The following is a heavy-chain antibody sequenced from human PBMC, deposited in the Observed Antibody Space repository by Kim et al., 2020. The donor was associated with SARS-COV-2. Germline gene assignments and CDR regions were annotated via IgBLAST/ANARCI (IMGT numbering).Heavy chain of an antibody. J-gene: IGHJ4*02. CDR3: ARGPSADF. CDR2: ITSSGAYV. Sequence: GGSLRLSCVTSGFNFTLYSMNWVRQAPGKGLEWVSSITSSGAYVYFAYSVKGRFSISRDSATKSIFLQMNSLRVDDTAVYYCARGPSADFWGQGTLVAVSS. V-gene: IGHV3-21*01. CDR1: GFNFTLYS.